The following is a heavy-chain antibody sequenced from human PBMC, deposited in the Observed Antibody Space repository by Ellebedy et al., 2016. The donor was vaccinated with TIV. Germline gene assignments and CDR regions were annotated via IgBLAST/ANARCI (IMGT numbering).Heavy chain of an antibody. Sequence: GESLKISCGVSEFTFGDYWMTWVRQAPGKGLEWVANINQHGTEKYYVDSMRGRITISRDNAKNSLYLQMNGLRAEDTAMYFCARDHMVRGIIVGFDSWGQGTLVTVSS. J-gene: IGHJ5*01. CDR2: INQHGTEK. CDR1: EFTFGDYW. V-gene: IGHV3-7*03. D-gene: IGHD3-10*01. CDR3: ARDHMVRGIIVGFDS.